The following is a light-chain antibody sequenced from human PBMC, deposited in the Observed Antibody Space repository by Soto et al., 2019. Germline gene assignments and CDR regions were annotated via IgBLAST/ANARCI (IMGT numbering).Light chain of an antibody. J-gene: IGKJ5*01. V-gene: IGKV3D-20*02. Sequence: EIVLTQSPGTLSLSPGERATLPCRASQSVSSSYLAWYQQKPGQAPRLLIYGASSRATGIPDRFSGSGSGTDFTLTISSLEPEDFAVYYCQQRYNWPPTFGQGTRLEIK. CDR1: QSVSSSY. CDR3: QQRYNWPPT. CDR2: GAS.